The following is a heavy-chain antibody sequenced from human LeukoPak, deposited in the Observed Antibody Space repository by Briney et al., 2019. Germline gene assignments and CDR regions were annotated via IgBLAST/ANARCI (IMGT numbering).Heavy chain of an antibody. CDR1: GYSISYGYY. CDR2: IYHTGDT. CDR3: ARFWYGHGNNRGGPDS. J-gene: IGHJ4*02. D-gene: IGHD1-14*01. Sequence: SETLSLTCTVSGYSISYGYYWGWIRQPPGKGLDWIGSIYHTGDTYYNPSLNSRVTISVGTSKTQFSLKMSSLTDADTAVYYCARFWYGHGNNRGGPDSWGQGTLVTVSS. V-gene: IGHV4-38-2*02.